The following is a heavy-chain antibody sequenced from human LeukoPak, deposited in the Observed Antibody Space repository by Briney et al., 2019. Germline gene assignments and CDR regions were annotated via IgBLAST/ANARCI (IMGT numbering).Heavy chain of an antibody. CDR2: ISAYNGNT. CDR1: GYTFTSHG. V-gene: IGHV1-18*01. D-gene: IGHD3-3*01. CDR3: ARVAIFGVGGWFDP. Sequence: ASVKVSCKASGYTFTSHGISRVRQAPGQGLEWMGWISAYNGNTNYAQKLQGRVTMTTDTSTSTAYMELRSLRSDDTAVYYCARVAIFGVGGWFDPWGQGTLVTVSS. J-gene: IGHJ5*02.